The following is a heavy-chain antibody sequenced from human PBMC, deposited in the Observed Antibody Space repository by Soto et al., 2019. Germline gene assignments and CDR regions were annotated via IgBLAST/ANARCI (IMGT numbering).Heavy chain of an antibody. V-gene: IGHV1-2*02. CDR2: INPNSGGT. J-gene: IGHJ4*02. CDR3: ARVGPHGPLYYFDY. Sequence: ASVKLCCKASGYTITGYYMHWVRQAPGQGLEWMGWINPNSGGTNYAQKFQGRVTMTRDTSISTAYMELSRLRSDDTAVYYCARVGPHGPLYYFDYWGQGTLVTVSS. CDR1: GYTITGYY.